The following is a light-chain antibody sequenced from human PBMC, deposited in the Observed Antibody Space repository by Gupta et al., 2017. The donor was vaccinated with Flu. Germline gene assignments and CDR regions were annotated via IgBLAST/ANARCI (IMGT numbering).Light chain of an antibody. CDR2: KAS. Sequence: DIRMTSPPSPLASSVGKSVTNTRRTSLSISSWLAWYQQIAGKAPSLLIYKASIVSSGVPLRFSGSGSGTEFTLTISSLEPEDVAIYYCQHYHSYPYTFGQGTKLEIK. J-gene: IGKJ2*01. CDR1: LSISSW. V-gene: IGKV1-5*03. CDR3: QHYHSYPYT.